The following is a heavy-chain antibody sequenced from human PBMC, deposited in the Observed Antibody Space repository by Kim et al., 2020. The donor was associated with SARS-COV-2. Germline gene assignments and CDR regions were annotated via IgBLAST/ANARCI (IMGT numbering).Heavy chain of an antibody. J-gene: IGHJ6*01. CDR1: GFTFSNYA. Sequence: GGSLRLSCGASGFTFSNYAMHWVRQAPGKGLEWVALISFDGDNNYYADSVKGRFTISRDNSKNTLYLDMNSLRVEDTALYYCGTDRRRWTAGFYYCGLD. V-gene: IGHV3-30-3*01. CDR3: GTDRRRWTAGFYYCGLD. D-gene: IGHD6-25*01. CDR2: ISFDGDNN.